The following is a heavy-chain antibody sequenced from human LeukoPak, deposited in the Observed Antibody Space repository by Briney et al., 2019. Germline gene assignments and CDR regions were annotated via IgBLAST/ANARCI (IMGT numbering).Heavy chain of an antibody. Sequence: PGRSLRLSCAASGFAFSSYGMHWVRQAPGKGLEWVAVIGCDGSNKYYADSVKGRFTISRDNSKNTLYLQMNSLRAADTAVYYCAMWIQVWKFDYWGQGTLVTVSS. J-gene: IGHJ4*02. CDR2: IGCDGSNK. CDR3: AMWIQVWKFDY. CDR1: GFAFSSYG. D-gene: IGHD5-18*01. V-gene: IGHV3-33*01.